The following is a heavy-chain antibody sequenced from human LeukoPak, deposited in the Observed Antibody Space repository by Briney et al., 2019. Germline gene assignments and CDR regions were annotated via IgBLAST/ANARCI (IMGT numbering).Heavy chain of an antibody. D-gene: IGHD2-15*01. V-gene: IGHV1-18*04. CDR2: ISAYNGNT. CDR1: GYTFTSYG. J-gene: IGHJ4*02. Sequence: ASVKVSCKASGYTFTSYGISWVRQAPGQGLEWMGWISAYNGNTNYAQKLQGRVTMTTDTSTSTAYMELRSLRSDDTAVYYCAGDRPSRGYCSGGTCPLFDYWGQGTLVTVSS. CDR3: AGDRPSRGYCSGGTCPLFDY.